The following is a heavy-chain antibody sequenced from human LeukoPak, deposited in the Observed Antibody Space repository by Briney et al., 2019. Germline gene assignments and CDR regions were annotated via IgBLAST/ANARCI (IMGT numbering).Heavy chain of an antibody. CDR2: IYTSGST. CDR3: ARDRSPGSSGTPPHY. J-gene: IGHJ4*02. CDR1: GGSISSYY. D-gene: IGHD3-22*01. Sequence: SETLSLTCTVSGGSISSYYWSWVRQPAGKGLEWIGRIYTSGSTNYNPSLKSRVTMSVDTSKNQFSLKLSSVTAADTAVYYCARDRSPGSSGTPPHYWGQGTLVTVSS. V-gene: IGHV4-4*07.